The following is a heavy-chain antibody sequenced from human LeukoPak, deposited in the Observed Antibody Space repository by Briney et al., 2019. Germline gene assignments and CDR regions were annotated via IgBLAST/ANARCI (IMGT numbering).Heavy chain of an antibody. CDR3: ARDRINMMVLGHDSGLDC. Sequence: PGGSLRLSCVGSGFSLSDYGIHWVRKAPGKGLEWVAVVSYDGGHKYYADSVKGRFTISRDTSSDTVSLQMNSLRVEDTAVYYCARDRINMMVLGHDSGLDCWGQGTLVIVSS. CDR1: GFSLSDYG. J-gene: IGHJ4*02. V-gene: IGHV3-30*03. D-gene: IGHD3-22*01. CDR2: VSYDGGHK.